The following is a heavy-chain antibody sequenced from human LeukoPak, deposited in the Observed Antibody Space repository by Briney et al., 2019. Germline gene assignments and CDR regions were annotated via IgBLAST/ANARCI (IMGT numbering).Heavy chain of an antibody. J-gene: IGHJ4*02. CDR3: AREGVGATTFCDY. D-gene: IGHD1-26*01. V-gene: IGHV1-2*02. CDR1: GYTFTGYY. CDR2: INPNSGGT. Sequence: GASVKVSCKASGYTFTGYYMHWVRQAPGQGLEWMGWINPNSGGTNYAQKLQGRVTMTTDTSTSTAYMELRSLRSDDTAVYYCAREGVGATTFCDYWGQGTLVTVSS.